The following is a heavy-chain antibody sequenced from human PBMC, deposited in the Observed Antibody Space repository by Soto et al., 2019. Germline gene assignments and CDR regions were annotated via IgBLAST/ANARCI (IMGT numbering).Heavy chain of an antibody. CDR1: GFSLSTSGVG. J-gene: IGHJ4*02. CDR2: IYWNDDK. CDR3: AHNDPSIAALYFDY. V-gene: IGHV2-5*01. D-gene: IGHD6-6*01. Sequence: SGPTLVNPTQTLTLTCTFSGFSLSTSGVGVGWIRQPPGKALEWLALIYWNDDKRYSPSLKSRLTITKDTSKNQVVLTMTNMDPVDTAPYYCAHNDPSIAALYFDYWGQGTLVTVSS.